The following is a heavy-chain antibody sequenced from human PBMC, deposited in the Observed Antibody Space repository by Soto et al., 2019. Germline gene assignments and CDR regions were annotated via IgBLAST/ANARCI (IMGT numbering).Heavy chain of an antibody. D-gene: IGHD6-13*01. CDR3: ARLRASSWYMGGYLDY. V-gene: IGHV3-11*06. CDR2: IVSGSAYT. CDR1: GFTFSDYY. J-gene: IGHJ4*02. Sequence: QVQLVESGGGLVEPGGSLRLSCEASGFTFSDYYMSWIRQAPGKGLEYISYIVSGSAYTNYADSVKGRFTISRDNAKNSLYLEMRSLRVEDPAVYYCARLRASSWYMGGYLDYWGQGTPVTVSS.